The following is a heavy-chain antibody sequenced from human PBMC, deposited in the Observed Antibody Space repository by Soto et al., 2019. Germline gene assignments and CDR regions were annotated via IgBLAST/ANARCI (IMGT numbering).Heavy chain of an antibody. D-gene: IGHD3-3*01. V-gene: IGHV3-15*01. CDR2: IKSETDGGTT. J-gene: IGHJ6*02. Sequence: GGSLRLSCAASGFTSSNAWISWGRQAPGKGLEWVGRIKSETDGGTTEYAAPVKGRFTISRDDSKNTLYLQMNSLKNEDTAVYYCTTDRGSRDFWSGRLLNYYGMDLWGQGTTVTVSS. CDR3: TTDRGSRDFWSGRLLNYYGMDL. CDR1: GFTSSNAW.